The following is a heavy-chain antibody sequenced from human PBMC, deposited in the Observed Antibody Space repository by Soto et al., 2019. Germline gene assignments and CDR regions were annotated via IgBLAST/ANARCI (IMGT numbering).Heavy chain of an antibody. D-gene: IGHD3-9*01. CDR3: TTDPYYDILTGYYYFDY. J-gene: IGHJ4*02. CDR2: IRQDGGEK. V-gene: IGHV3-7*03. CDR1: GFTFSAYW. Sequence: EVQLVESGGGLVQPGGSLRLSCAASGFTFSAYWMSWVRQAPGKGLEWVANIRQDGGEKNSVDSVKGRFTISRDDSKNTLYLQMNSLKTEDTAVYYCTTDPYYDILTGYYYFDYWGQGTLVTVSS.